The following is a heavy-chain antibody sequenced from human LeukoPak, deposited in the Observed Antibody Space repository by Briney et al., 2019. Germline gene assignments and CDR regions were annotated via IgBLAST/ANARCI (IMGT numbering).Heavy chain of an antibody. V-gene: IGHV4-39*07. CDR1: GGSISSSSYY. Sequence: PSETLSLTCTVSGGSISSSSYYWGWIRQPPGKGLEWIGSIYYSGSTYYTPSLKSRVTISVDTSKIQFSLKLSSVTAADTAVYYCARSPYGSGSYGDAFDIWGQGTMVTVSS. CDR2: IYYSGST. CDR3: ARSPYGSGSYGDAFDI. J-gene: IGHJ3*02. D-gene: IGHD3-10*01.